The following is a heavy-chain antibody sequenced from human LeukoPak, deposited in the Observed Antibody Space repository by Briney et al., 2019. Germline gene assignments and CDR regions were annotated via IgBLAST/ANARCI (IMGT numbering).Heavy chain of an antibody. CDR3: ARRDYYEGFDP. D-gene: IGHD3-22*01. Sequence: GESLKISCKGSGYGFASYWIGWVRQMPGKGLEWMGIIYPGDSDTRYNPSFQGQVTISADKSISTAYLQWSSLKASDTAMYYCARRDYYEGFDPWGQGTLVTVSS. CDR2: IYPGDSDT. V-gene: IGHV5-51*01. J-gene: IGHJ5*02. CDR1: GYGFASYW.